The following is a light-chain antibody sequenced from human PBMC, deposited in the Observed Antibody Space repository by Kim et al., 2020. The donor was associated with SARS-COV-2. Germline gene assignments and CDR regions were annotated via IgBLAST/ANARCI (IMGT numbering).Light chain of an antibody. Sequence: SLAPGERATLSCRASQSISSYLAWYQHKPGQAPRLLIYGASSRATGTPDRFSGSGSGTDFTLTITRLEPEDFAVYYCQQYGSSSWTFGQGTKVDI. V-gene: IGKV3-20*01. CDR2: GAS. CDR1: QSISSY. CDR3: QQYGSSSWT. J-gene: IGKJ1*01.